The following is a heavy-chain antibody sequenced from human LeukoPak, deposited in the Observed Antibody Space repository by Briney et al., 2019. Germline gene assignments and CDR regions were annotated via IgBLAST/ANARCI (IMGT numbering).Heavy chain of an antibody. V-gene: IGHV3-23*01. D-gene: IGHD1-20*01. J-gene: IGHJ4*02. CDR3: AKTVMYNWNDVEYFDY. CDR2: ISGSGGST. Sequence: GGSLRLSCAASGFTFSSYGMSWVRQAPGKGLEWVSAISGSGGSTYYADSVKGRFTISRDTSKHTLYLQMNSLRAEDTAVYYCAKTVMYNWNDVEYFDYWGQGTLVTVSS. CDR1: GFTFSSYG.